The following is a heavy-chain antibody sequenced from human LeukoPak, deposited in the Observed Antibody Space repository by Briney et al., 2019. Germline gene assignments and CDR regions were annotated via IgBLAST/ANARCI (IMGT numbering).Heavy chain of an antibody. D-gene: IGHD4-17*01. V-gene: IGHV4-59*08. J-gene: IGHJ4*02. CDR1: GGSISSYY. CDR3: ARNPPTVTFRLGDY. Sequence: SETLSLTCTVSGGSISSYYWSWIRQPPGKELEWIGYIFYSGSTNYNPSLKSRVTISVDTSKNQFSLKLSSVTAADTAVYYCARNPPTVTFRLGDYWGQGTLVTVSS. CDR2: IFYSGST.